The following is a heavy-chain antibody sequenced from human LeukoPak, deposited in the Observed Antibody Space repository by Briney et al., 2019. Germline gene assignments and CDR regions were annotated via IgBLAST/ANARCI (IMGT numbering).Heavy chain of an antibody. CDR2: ISSSSYI. V-gene: IGHV3-21*01. J-gene: IGHJ3*02. CDR1: GFTFSSYS. D-gene: IGHD3-22*01. Sequence: GGSLRLSCAASGFTFSSYSMNWVRQAPGKGLEWVSSISSSSYIYYADSVKGRFTIARANAKNSLYLQMNSLRAEDTAVYYCARSNYYDRRSWGFDIWGQGTMVTVSS. CDR3: ARSNYYDRRSWGFDI.